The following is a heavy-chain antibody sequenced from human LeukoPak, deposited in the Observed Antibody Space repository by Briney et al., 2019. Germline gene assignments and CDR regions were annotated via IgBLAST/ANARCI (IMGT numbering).Heavy chain of an antibody. J-gene: IGHJ6*03. V-gene: IGHV1-2*02. CDR1: GYTFTSYY. CDR3: ARGDYRPYYYYMDV. Sequence: ASVKVSCKASGYTFTSYYMHWVRQAPGQGLEWMGWINPNSGGTNYAQKFQGRVTMTRDTSISTAYMELSRLTSDDTAVYYCARGDYRPYYYYMDVWGRGTTVTISS. D-gene: IGHD4-17*01. CDR2: INPNSGGT.